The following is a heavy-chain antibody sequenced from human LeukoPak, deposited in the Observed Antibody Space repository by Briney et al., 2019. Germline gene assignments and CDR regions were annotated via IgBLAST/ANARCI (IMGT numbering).Heavy chain of an antibody. CDR2: INPNSGGT. D-gene: IGHD3-3*01. CDR1: GYTFTGYY. CDR3: ARDLQYYDFWSGYPPDYYYGMDV. V-gene: IGHV1-2*02. J-gene: IGHJ6*02. Sequence: ASVKVSFKASGYTFTGYYMHWVRQAPGQGLEWMGWINPNSGGTNYAQKFQGRVTITRDTSISTAYMELSRLRSDDTAVYYCARDLQYYDFWSGYPPDYYYGMDVWGQGTTVTVSS.